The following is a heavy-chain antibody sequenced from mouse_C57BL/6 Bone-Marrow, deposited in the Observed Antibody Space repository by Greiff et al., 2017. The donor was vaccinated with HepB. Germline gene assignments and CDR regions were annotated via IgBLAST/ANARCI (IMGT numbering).Heavy chain of an antibody. D-gene: IGHD1-1*01. J-gene: IGHJ1*03. V-gene: IGHV1-55*01. CDR2: IYPGSGST. CDR3: ARYYGSSYVYFDV. Sequence: VKLQQPGAELVKPGASVKMSCKASGYTFTSYWITWVKQRPGQGLEWIGDIYPGSGSTNYNEKFKSKATLTVDTSSSTAYMQLSSLTSEDSAVYYCARYYGSSYVYFDVWGTGTTVTVSS. CDR1: GYTFTSYW.